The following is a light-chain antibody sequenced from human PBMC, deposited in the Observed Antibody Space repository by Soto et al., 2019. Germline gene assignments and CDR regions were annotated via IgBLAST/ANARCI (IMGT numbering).Light chain of an antibody. CDR2: ENN. J-gene: IGLJ1*01. CDR3: GTWDSSLSAFV. V-gene: IGLV1-51*02. CDR1: SSNIGDNY. Sequence: QSALTQPPSVSAAPGQKVTISCSGSSSNIGDNYVSWYQQLSGTAPKLLIYENNKRPSGIPDRFSGSKSGTSATLGITGLQTGDEADYYCGTWDSSLSAFVFGTGTKVTVL.